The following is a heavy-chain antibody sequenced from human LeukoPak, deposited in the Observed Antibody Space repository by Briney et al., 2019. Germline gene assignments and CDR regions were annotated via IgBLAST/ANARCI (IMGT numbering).Heavy chain of an antibody. D-gene: IGHD3-10*01. Sequence: PGGSLRLSCAASGFTFSSYAMSWVRQAPGKGLEWVSAISGSGGSTYYADSVKGRFTISRDNSKNTLYLQMNSLRAEDTAVYYCAPTPTPYGSGSYLDDYWGQGTLVTVSS. CDR2: ISGSGGST. CDR1: GFTFSSYA. V-gene: IGHV3-23*01. CDR3: APTPTPYGSGSYLDDY. J-gene: IGHJ4*02.